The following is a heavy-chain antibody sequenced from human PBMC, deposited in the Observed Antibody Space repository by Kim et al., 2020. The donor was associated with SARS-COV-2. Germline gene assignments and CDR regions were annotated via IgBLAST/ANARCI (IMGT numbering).Heavy chain of an antibody. V-gene: IGHV3-21*01. D-gene: IGHD3-22*01. J-gene: IGHJ4*02. CDR2: ISSSSSSYI. CDR1: GFTFSSYS. Sequence: GGSLRLSCAASGFTFSSYSMNWVRQAPGKGLEWVSSISSSSSSYIYYADSVKGRFTISRDNAKNSLYLQMNSLRAEDTAVYYCASTPEGWYYYDSSGYYDWGQGTLVTVSS. CDR3: ASTPEGWYYYDSSGYYD.